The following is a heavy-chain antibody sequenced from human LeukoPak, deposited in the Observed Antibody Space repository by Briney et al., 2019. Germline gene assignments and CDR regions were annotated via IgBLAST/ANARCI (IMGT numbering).Heavy chain of an antibody. CDR2: IYSGST. CDR3: ARHRATGITMVRGVPSPLDY. J-gene: IGHJ4*02. V-gene: IGHV4-59*01. Sequence: SETLSLTCTVSGGSISSYYWNWIRQPPGKGLEWIGYIYSGSTNYNPSLKSRVTISVDTSKNQFSLKLRSVTAADTAVYYCARHRATGITMVRGVPSPLDYWGQGTLVTVSS. CDR1: GGSISSYY. D-gene: IGHD3-10*01.